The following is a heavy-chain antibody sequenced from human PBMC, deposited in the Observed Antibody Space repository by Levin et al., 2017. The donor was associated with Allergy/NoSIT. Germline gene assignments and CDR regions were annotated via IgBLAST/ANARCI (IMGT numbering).Heavy chain of an antibody. D-gene: IGHD6-19*01. CDR3: STGWVDLDY. V-gene: IGHV5-51*01. Sequence: PGESLKISCKGSGNSFTKYWIAWVRQMPGKGLEWMGIIYPGYPETRYSPSFQGQVTISADKSISTAYLQWSSLKASDTAMYYCSTGWVDLDYWGQGTLVTVSS. J-gene: IGHJ4*02. CDR1: GNSFTKYW. CDR2: IYPGYPET.